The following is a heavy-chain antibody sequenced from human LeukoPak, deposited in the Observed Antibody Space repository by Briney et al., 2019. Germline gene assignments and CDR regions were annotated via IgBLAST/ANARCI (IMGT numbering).Heavy chain of an antibody. D-gene: IGHD3-22*01. CDR1: GFNFTSYA. J-gene: IGHJ3*02. CDR3: AKGRYWYDTSNAFDI. V-gene: IGHV3-23*01. Sequence: PGGSLRLSCAASGFNFTSYAMSWVRQAPGEGLEWVSGVSGCGGSTYYAASVKSRFTISIDTSKNTLYLQMNSLRAEDTAVYYCAKGRYWYDTSNAFDIWGQGTMVTVSS. CDR2: VSGCGGST.